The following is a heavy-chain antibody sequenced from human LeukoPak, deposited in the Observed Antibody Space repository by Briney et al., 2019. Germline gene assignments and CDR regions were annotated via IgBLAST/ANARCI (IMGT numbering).Heavy chain of an antibody. CDR2: INHSGST. J-gene: IGHJ4*02. CDR3: ARGHSSSWYVY. CDR1: GGSFSGYY. D-gene: IGHD6-13*01. V-gene: IGHV4-34*01. Sequence: SETLSLTCVVYGGSFSGYYWSWIRQPPGKGLEWIGEINHSGSTNYNPSLKSRVTISVDTSKNQFSLKLSSVTAADTAVYYCARGHSSSWYVYWGQGTLVTVSS.